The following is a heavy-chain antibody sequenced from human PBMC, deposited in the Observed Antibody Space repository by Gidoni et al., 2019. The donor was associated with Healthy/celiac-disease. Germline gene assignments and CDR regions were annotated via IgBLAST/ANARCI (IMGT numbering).Heavy chain of an antibody. V-gene: IGHV3-48*03. J-gene: IGHJ4*02. CDR2: ISSSGSTI. Sequence: EVQLVEFGGGLVQPGGSLRLYCADSGFTFSSYEMNWVRQAPGKGLEWVTYISSSGSTIYSADSVKGRLTISKDNSKNSLYLQMNSLRAEDTAVYYCARGSGDYWGQGTLVTVSS. CDR1: GFTFSSYE. CDR3: ARGSGDY.